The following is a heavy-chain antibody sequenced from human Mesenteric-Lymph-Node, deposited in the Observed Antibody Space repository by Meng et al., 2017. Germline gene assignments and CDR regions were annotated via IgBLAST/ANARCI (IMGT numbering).Heavy chain of an antibody. J-gene: IGHJ3*02. Sequence: SLKISCAASGFTFDDYAMHWVRQAPGKGLEWVSGISWNSGSIGYADSVKGRFTISRDNSKITLDLQMSSLRAEDTALYFCVRERRDYNILTGPQTFDIWGQGTLVTVSS. CDR3: VRERRDYNILTGPQTFDI. CDR1: GFTFDDYA. CDR2: ISWNSGSI. V-gene: IGHV3-9*01. D-gene: IGHD3-9*01.